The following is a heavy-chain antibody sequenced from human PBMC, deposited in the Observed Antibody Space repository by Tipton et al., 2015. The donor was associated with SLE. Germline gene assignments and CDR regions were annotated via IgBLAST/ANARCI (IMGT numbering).Heavy chain of an antibody. V-gene: IGHV4-39*07. CDR1: GGSISSSSYY. Sequence: GLVKPSETLSLTCTVSGGSISSSSYYWGWIRQPPGKGLEWIGSIYYSGSTYYNPSLKSRVTISVDTSKNQFSLKLSSVTAADTAVYYCARDSRELHDAFDVWGQGTMVTVSS. CDR3: ARDSRELHDAFDV. D-gene: IGHD1-26*01. CDR2: IYYSGST. J-gene: IGHJ3*01.